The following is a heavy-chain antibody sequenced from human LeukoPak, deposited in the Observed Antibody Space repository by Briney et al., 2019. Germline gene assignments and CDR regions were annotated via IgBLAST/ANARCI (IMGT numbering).Heavy chain of an antibody. D-gene: IGHD2-2*01. V-gene: IGHV4-34*01. CDR3: ARVNIVVVPAAIAPTGWFDP. CDR1: GGSFSGYY. CDR2: INHSGST. Sequence: SETLSLTCAVYGGSFSGYYWSWIRQPPGKGLEWIGEINHSGSTNYNPSLKSRVTISVDTSKNQFSLKLSSVTAADTAVYYCARVNIVVVPAAIAPTGWFDPWGQGTLVTVSS. J-gene: IGHJ5*02.